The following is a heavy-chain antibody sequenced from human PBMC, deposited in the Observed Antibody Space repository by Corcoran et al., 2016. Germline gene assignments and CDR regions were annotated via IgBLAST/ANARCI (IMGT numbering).Heavy chain of an antibody. D-gene: IGHD2-2*02. CDR2: ISYDGSNK. V-gene: IGHV3-30*18. CDR1: GFTFSSYG. Sequence: QVQLVESGGGVVQPGRSLRLSCAASGFTFSSYGMHWVRQAPGKGLEWVAVISYDGSNKYYADSVKGRFTISRDNSKNTLYLQMNSLRAEDTAVYYCAKDGLGYCSSTSCYTSGFDYWGQGTLVTVSS. CDR3: AKDGLGYCSSTSCYTSGFDY. J-gene: IGHJ4*02.